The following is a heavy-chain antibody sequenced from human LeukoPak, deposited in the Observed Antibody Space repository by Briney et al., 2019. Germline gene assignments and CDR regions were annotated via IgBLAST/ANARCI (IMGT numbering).Heavy chain of an antibody. Sequence: GGSLRLSCAASGFTFSGSAMHWVRQASGKGLEWVGRIRSNLNSYATAYAASVKGRFTISRDDSKSTAYLQMNSLKTEDTAVCYCTSGPNYFDYWAQGTLVTVSS. J-gene: IGHJ4*02. CDR2: IRSNLNSYAT. CDR3: TSGPNYFDY. CDR1: GFTFSGSA. V-gene: IGHV3-73*01.